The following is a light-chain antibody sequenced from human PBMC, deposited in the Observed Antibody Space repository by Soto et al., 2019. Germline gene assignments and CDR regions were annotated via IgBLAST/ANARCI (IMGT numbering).Light chain of an antibody. CDR3: CSYAGSSTLV. Sequence: QLVLTQPPSASGTPGQRVTISCSGSSSNIGSNTVNWYQQLPGTAPKLLIYSNNQRPSGVPDRFSGSKSGTSASLAISGLQSEDEADYYCCSYAGSSTLVFGGGTKLTVL. CDR1: SSNIGSNT. V-gene: IGLV1-44*01. CDR2: SNN. J-gene: IGLJ2*01.